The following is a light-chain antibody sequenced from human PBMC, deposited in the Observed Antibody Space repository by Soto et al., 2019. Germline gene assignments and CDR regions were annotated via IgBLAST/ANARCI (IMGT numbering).Light chain of an antibody. J-gene: IGLJ7*01. CDR1: SGHSNDA. CDR3: QSWGTGSGSVV. CDR2: VNSGGNH. V-gene: IGLV4-69*01. Sequence: QSVLTQSPSASASLGASVKLTCTLSSGHSNDAIAWHQQQPEKGPRYLMKVNSGGNHIKGDGIPDRFSGSSSGAARSLFISGLRAEDEADYYCQSWGTGSGSVVFGGGTQLTVL.